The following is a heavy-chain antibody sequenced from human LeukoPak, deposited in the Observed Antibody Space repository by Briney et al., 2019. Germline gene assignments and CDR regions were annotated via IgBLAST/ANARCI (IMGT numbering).Heavy chain of an antibody. CDR3: AREGSILDFDY. CDR1: GYTFTGYY. CDR2: INPNSGDT. J-gene: IGHJ4*02. D-gene: IGHD3-10*01. V-gene: IGHV1-2*02. Sequence: GASVKVSCKASGYTFTGYYIHWVRQAPGQGLEWMGWINPNSGDTNYAQKFQGRVTMTRDTSISTAYMELSRLRSDDTAVYYCAREGSILDFDYWGQGTLVTVSS.